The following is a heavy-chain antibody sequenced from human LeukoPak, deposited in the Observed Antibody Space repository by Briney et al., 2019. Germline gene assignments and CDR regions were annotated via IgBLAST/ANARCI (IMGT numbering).Heavy chain of an antibody. V-gene: IGHV1-18*01. CDR1: GYTFTSYG. CDR2: ISAYNGNT. Sequence: GASVKVSCKASGYTFTSYGISWVRQAPGQGLEWMGWISAYNGNTNYAQKLQGRVTMTTDTSTSTAYMELRNLRSDDTAVYYCARGAHCSSTSCFNWFDPWGQGTLVTVSS. CDR3: ARGAHCSSTSCFNWFDP. D-gene: IGHD2-2*01. J-gene: IGHJ5*02.